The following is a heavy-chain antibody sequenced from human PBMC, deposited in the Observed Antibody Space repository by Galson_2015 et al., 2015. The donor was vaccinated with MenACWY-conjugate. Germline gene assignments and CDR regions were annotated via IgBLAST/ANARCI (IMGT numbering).Heavy chain of an antibody. V-gene: IGHV3-30*04. J-gene: IGHJ4*02. D-gene: IGHD6-19*01. CDR3: AKAQGTSGWGGAYVHDF. Sequence: SLRLSCAASGFTFSSYAMHWVRQAPGKGLEWVAVISYGGSNKYYADSVKGRFTISRDNSKNTLYLQMNSLRGEDTAVYYCAKAQGTSGWGGAYVHDFWGQGTLVTVSS. CDR2: ISYGGSNK. CDR1: GFTFSSYA.